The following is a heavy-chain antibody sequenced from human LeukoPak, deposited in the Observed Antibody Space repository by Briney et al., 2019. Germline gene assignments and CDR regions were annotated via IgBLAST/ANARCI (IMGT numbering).Heavy chain of an antibody. V-gene: IGHV3-49*04. J-gene: IGHJ4*02. CDR2: IRSKGYGGTT. Sequence: GGSLRLSCTDSGFTFGDYALSWVRQAPGKGLDWVGFIRSKGYGGTTEYAASVKGIFTISRDDSKSIAYLQMNSLKTEDTAVYYCTTGVTTFEYWGQGIRVTVSS. CDR1: GFTFGDYA. D-gene: IGHD4-17*01. CDR3: TTGVTTFEY.